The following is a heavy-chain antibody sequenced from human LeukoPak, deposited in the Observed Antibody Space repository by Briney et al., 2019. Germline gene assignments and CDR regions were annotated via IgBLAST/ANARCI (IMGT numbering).Heavy chain of an antibody. CDR2: INPNSGGT. CDR3: ARARYCYTTSCPLDY. D-gene: IGHD2-2*01. Sequence: ASVKVSCKASGYIFTDYYIHWVRQAPGQGHEWMGRINPNSGGTNFAQKFQARVTMTSDTSTSTAYMEVSGLESDDTAVYYCARARYCYTTSCPLDYWGQGTLVTVSS. CDR1: GYIFTDYY. V-gene: IGHV1-2*06. J-gene: IGHJ4*02.